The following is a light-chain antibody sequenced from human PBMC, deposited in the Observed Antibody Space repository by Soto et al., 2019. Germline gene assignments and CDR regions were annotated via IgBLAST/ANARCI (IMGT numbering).Light chain of an antibody. Sequence: QSALTQPASVSGSLGQSITISCTGTSSDIGGYNYVSWYQQHPGKAPKLMIYEVSNRPSGISNRFSGSKSGNTASLTISGLQAEDEADYYCSSYTSTSTPVVFGGGTQLTVL. J-gene: IGLJ2*01. CDR3: SSYTSTSTPVV. V-gene: IGLV2-14*01. CDR1: SSDIGGYNY. CDR2: EVS.